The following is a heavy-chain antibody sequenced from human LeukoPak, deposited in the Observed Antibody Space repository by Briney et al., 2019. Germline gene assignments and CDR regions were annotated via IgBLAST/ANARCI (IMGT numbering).Heavy chain of an antibody. J-gene: IGHJ4*02. CDR2: ISSDGAKQ. Sequence: GGSLRLSCAASGFIFSNYAIHWVRQAPGKGLEWVAVISSDGAKQFYADSVKGRFTISRDNSKKTLYLQMNSLRAEDTAVYYCTRSVVTTADFDYWGQGTLVTVSS. CDR1: GFIFSNYA. D-gene: IGHD2-21*02. V-gene: IGHV3-30-3*01. CDR3: TRSVVTTADFDY.